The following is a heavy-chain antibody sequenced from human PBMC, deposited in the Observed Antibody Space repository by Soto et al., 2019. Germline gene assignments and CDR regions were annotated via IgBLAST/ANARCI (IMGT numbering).Heavy chain of an antibody. CDR3: ARLEGLATISYYFDF. J-gene: IGHJ4*02. CDR2: IYYSGST. V-gene: IGHV4-59*08. Sequence: SETLSLTCTVSGGSISSYYWSWIRQPPGKGLEWIGYIYYSGSTNYNPSLKSRVTISVDTSKNQFPLKLNSVTAADSAVYFCARLEGLATISYYFDFWGPGALVTVSS. CDR1: GGSISSYY. D-gene: IGHD5-12*01.